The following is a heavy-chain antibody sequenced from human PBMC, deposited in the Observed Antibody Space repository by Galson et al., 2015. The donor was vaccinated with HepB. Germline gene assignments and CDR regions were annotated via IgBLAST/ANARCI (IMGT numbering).Heavy chain of an antibody. V-gene: IGHV3-23*01. Sequence: SLRLSCAASGFTFSSYAMSWVRQAPGKGLEWVSAISGSGGSTYYADSVKGRFTISRDNSKNTLYLQMNSLRAEDTAVYYCAKDGTVEVDYFDYWGQGTLVTVSS. J-gene: IGHJ4*02. CDR3: AKDGTVEVDYFDY. D-gene: IGHD4-23*01. CDR2: ISGSGGST. CDR1: GFTFSSYA.